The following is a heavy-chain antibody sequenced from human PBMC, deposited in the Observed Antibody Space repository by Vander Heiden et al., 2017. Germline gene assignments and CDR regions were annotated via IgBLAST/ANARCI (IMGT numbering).Heavy chain of an antibody. V-gene: IGHV3-23*01. Sequence: EVQLLESGGGFVQPGGSLRLSCAASGFTFRDYDISWVRHAPGKGLEWVSSISGRGDYTYFADSVKGRFSISRDNSKNILFLQMNSLRGDDTAAYYCAKGGGTRLFDPWGQGTLVTVSS. J-gene: IGHJ5*02. CDR1: GFTFRDYD. D-gene: IGHD1-1*01. CDR3: AKGGGTRLFDP. CDR2: ISGRGDYT.